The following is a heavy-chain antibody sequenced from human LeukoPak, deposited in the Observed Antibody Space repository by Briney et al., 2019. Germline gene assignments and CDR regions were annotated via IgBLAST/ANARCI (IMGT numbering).Heavy chain of an antibody. Sequence: GGSLRLSCAASGFSFSSYETNWVRQAPGKGLEWVSYISSSGSTIYYADSVKGRFTISRDNAKNSLYLQMNSLRAEDTAVYYCARGINVYYYGMDVWGQGTTVTVSS. J-gene: IGHJ6*02. V-gene: IGHV3-48*03. CDR1: GFSFSSYE. CDR2: ISSSGSTI. CDR3: ARGINVYYYGMDV.